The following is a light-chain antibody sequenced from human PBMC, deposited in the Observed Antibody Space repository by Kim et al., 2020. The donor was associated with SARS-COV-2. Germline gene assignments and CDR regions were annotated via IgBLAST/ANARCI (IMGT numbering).Light chain of an antibody. CDR1: SSDVGYYNY. CDR3: SSYAGSSSLV. V-gene: IGLV2-8*01. J-gene: IGLJ3*02. Sequence: GQSVTISCSGTSSDVGYYNYVSWYQRLPGKAPKLMIYDVNKRPSGVPARFSGSKSGNTASLTVSGLQAEDEADYYCSSYAGSSSLVFGGGTKVTVL. CDR2: DVN.